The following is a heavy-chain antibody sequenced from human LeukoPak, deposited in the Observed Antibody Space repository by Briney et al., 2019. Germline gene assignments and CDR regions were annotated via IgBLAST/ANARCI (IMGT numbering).Heavy chain of an antibody. CDR3: ARVPNGYCSSTSCFFPRGFDY. CDR2: IIPIFGTA. J-gene: IGHJ4*02. D-gene: IGHD2-2*01. Sequence: ASVKVSCKASGGTFSSYAISWVRQAPGQGLEWMGGIIPIFGTANYAQKFQGRVTITADESTGTAYMELSSLRSEDTAVYYCARVPNGYCSSTSCFFPRGFDYWGQGTLVTVSS. V-gene: IGHV1-69*13. CDR1: GGTFSSYA.